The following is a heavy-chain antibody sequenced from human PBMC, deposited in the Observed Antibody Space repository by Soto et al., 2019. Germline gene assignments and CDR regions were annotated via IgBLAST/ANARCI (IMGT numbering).Heavy chain of an antibody. D-gene: IGHD6-13*01. CDR3: ARERGTYSRWNSVWFDP. J-gene: IGHJ5*02. Sequence: PSETLSLTCTVSGGSVSSGSYYWSWIRQPPGKGLEWIGYIYYSGSTNYNPSLKSRVTISVDTSKNQFSLKLSSVTAADTAVYYCARERGTYSRWNSVWFDPWGQGTLVTVSS. V-gene: IGHV4-61*01. CDR2: IYYSGST. CDR1: GGSVSSGSYY.